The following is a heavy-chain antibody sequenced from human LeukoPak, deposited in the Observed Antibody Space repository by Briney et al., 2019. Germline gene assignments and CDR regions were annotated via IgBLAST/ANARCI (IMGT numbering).Heavy chain of an antibody. Sequence: SETLSLTCAVYGGSFSGYYWSWIRQPPGKGLEWIGKINHSGSTNYNPSLKSRVTISVDTSKNQFSLKLSSVTAADTAVYYCARVSEATVVTDPAYDYWGQGTLVTVSS. CDR2: INHSGST. CDR3: ARVSEATVVTDPAYDY. CDR1: GGSFSGYY. J-gene: IGHJ4*02. D-gene: IGHD4-23*01. V-gene: IGHV4-34*01.